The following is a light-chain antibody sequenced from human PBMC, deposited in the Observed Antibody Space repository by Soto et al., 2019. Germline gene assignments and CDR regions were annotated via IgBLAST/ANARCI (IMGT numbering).Light chain of an antibody. J-gene: IGKJ2*01. CDR1: QSISSW. V-gene: IGKV1-5*01. CDR3: QQYTSYSQYT. CDR2: DAS. Sequence: DIQMTQSPSTLSASVGERVTITCRASQSISSWLAWYQQKPGQAPKLLIYDASTLESGVPSRFSGSGSGTEFTLTISSLQREDFATYYCQQYTSYSQYTFGQGTRLEIK.